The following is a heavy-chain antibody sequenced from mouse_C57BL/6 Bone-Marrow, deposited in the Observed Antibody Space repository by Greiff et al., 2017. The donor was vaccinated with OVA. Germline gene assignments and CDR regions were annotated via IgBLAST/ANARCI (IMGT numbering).Heavy chain of an antibody. CDR1: GFTFSDAW. CDR3: TGGDYDRYYFDY. Sequence: DVKLVESGGGLVQPGGSMKLSCAASGFTFSDAWMDWVRQSPEKGLEWVAEIRNKANNHATYYAESVKGRFTLSRDDSKSSFYLQMNSLRAEDTGIYYCTGGDYDRYYFDYWGQGTTLTVSS. J-gene: IGHJ2*01. D-gene: IGHD2-4*01. CDR2: IRNKANNHAT. V-gene: IGHV6-6*01.